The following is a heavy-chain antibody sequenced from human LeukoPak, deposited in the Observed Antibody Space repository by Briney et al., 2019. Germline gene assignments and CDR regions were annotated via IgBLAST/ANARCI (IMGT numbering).Heavy chain of an antibody. Sequence: SETLSLTCTGSGGSINNYYWSWIGQPPAKGLEGIGFIYYSGCTNYNPSLKSRVTISVHTSKNQFSLKLSSVTAADTAVYYCARDGNWNDRDVYYYYGMDVWGKGITVTVSS. CDR1: GGSINNYY. J-gene: IGHJ6*04. CDR2: IYYSGCT. CDR3: ARDGNWNDRDVYYYYGMDV. D-gene: IGHD1-1*01. V-gene: IGHV4-59*01.